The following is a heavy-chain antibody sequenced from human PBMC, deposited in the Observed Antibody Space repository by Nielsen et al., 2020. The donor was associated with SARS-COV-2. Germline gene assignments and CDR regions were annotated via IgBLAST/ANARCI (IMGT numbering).Heavy chain of an antibody. CDR1: GGTFRDYG. D-gene: IGHD6-13*01. J-gene: IGHJ4*02. CDR2: INPMYGTS. CDR3: ARDRWQQLVPTY. Sequence: SVKVSCKASGGTFRDYGIIWVRQAPGQGLEWMGGINPMYGTSHYAQKFQGRVTITADKSTSTAYMELSSLRSEDTAVYYCARDRWQQLVPTYWGQGTLVTVSS. V-gene: IGHV1-69*06.